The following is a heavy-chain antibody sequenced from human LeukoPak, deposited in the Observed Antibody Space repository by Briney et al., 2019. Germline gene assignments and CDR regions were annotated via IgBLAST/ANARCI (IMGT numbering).Heavy chain of an antibody. Sequence: SETLSLTCTVSGGSISSYYWSWIRQPPGKGLEWIGYVYYSGSTNYNPSLKSRVTISVDTSKNQFSLKLSSVTAAETAVYYCARGHEWCSGGGCSGNWFDPWGLGNTVTVSS. D-gene: IGHD2-15*01. CDR1: GGSISSYY. CDR3: ARGHEWCSGGGCSGNWFDP. V-gene: IGHV4-59*12. J-gene: IGHJ5*02. CDR2: VYYSGST.